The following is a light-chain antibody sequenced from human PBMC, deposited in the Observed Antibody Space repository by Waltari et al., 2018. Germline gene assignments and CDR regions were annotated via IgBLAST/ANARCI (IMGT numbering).Light chain of an antibody. CDR2: GAS. CDR1: QSVSSSY. Sequence: EIVLTQSPGTLSLSPGASATLSGRASQSVSSSYLDWYQQTPGQAPRLLIYGASSRATGIPDRFSGSGSGTDFTLTISRLEPEDFAVYYCQQYGSSPHTFGQGTKLEIK. CDR3: QQYGSSPHT. V-gene: IGKV3-20*01. J-gene: IGKJ2*01.